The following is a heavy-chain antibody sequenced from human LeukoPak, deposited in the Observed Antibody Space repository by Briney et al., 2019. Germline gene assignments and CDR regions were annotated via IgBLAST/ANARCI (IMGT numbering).Heavy chain of an antibody. J-gene: IGHJ6*02. V-gene: IGHV1-69*04. CDR2: IIPILGIA. Sequence: SVKVSCKASGGTFSSYAISWVRQAPGQGLEWMGRIIPILGIANYARKFQGRVTITADKSTSTAYMELSSLRSEDTAVYYCARDRRYCSGGSCYSYGMDVWGQGTTVTVSS. CDR3: ARDRRYCSGGSCYSYGMDV. CDR1: GGTFSSYA. D-gene: IGHD2-15*01.